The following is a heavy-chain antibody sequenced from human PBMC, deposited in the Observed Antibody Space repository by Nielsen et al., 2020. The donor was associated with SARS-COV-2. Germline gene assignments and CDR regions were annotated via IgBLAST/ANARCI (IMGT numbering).Heavy chain of an antibody. CDR2: IWYDGSNK. J-gene: IGHJ6*02. CDR3: ARDKVAVAGTSLVYYYYGMDV. D-gene: IGHD6-19*01. Sequence: GGSLRLSCAASGFTFSSYWMSWVRQAPGKGLEWVAVIWYDGSNKYYADSVKGRFTISRDNSKNTLYLQMNSLRAEDTAVYYCARDKVAVAGTSLVYYYYGMDVWGQGTTVTVSS. V-gene: IGHV3-33*08. CDR1: GFTFSSYW.